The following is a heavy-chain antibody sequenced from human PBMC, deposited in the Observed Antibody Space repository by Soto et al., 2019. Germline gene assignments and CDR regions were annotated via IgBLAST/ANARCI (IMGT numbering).Heavy chain of an antibody. CDR2: IYWDDDK. J-gene: IGHJ4*02. V-gene: IGHV2-5*02. Sequence: QITLKESGPTLVKPTQTLTLTCTFSGFSLSSSGVGVGWIRQPPGKSLEWLTFIYWDDDKRYSPSLKRRLTITKDTSKHQVVLTLTNRDPVDTATYYCARLVVAGSTYYFASWGKGTLLTVSS. D-gene: IGHD2-15*01. CDR3: ARLVVAGSTYYFAS. CDR1: GFSLSSSGVG.